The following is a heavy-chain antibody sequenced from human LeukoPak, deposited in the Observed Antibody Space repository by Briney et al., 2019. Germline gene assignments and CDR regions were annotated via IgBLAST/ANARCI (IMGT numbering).Heavy chain of an antibody. Sequence: PGRCLRHSRAESLFTSISYGMHAVRPAPGRGGEGVAVIWYDGSNKYYADSVKGRFTISRDNSKNTLYLQMSSLRAEDTAVYYCARVTVTTETYYYYYMDVWGKGTTVTVSS. CDR2: IWYDGSNK. J-gene: IGHJ6*03. CDR1: LFTSISYG. D-gene: IGHD4-17*01. CDR3: ARVTVTTETYYYYYMDV. V-gene: IGHV3-33*01.